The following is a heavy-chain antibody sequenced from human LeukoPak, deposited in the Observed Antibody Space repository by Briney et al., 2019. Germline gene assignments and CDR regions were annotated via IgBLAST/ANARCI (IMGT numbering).Heavy chain of an antibody. V-gene: IGHV3-23*01. J-gene: IGHJ4*02. Sequence: GGSLRLSCAASGFTFSTYAMSWVRQTPGKGLEWVAAISGDNPGTYHANSVKGRFTISRDNSKNTLHLQMSGLRAEDTARYYCAKAPVGHCSGAFCYHFDSWGQGTLVTVSS. CDR1: GFTFSTYA. CDR3: AKAPVGHCSGAFCYHFDS. D-gene: IGHD2-15*01. CDR2: ISGDNPGT.